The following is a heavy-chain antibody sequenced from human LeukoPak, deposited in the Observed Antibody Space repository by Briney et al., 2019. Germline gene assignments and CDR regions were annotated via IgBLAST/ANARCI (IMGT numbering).Heavy chain of an antibody. CDR1: GGTFSSYA. CDR2: IIPIFGTA. V-gene: IGHV1-69*13. D-gene: IGHD2-8*01. Sequence: GASVKVSCKASGGTFSSYAISWVRQAPGQGLEWMGGIIPIFGTANYAQKFQGRVTITADESTSTAYMELSSLRSEDTAVYYCARSRSTNGVRLDYWGQGTLVTVSS. CDR3: ARSRSTNGVRLDY. J-gene: IGHJ4*02.